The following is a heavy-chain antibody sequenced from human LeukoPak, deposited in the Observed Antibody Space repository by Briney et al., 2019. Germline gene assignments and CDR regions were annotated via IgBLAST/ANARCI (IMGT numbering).Heavy chain of an antibody. V-gene: IGHV3-23*01. CDR3: AKAAGDIVVVPAAMEGDY. CDR2: ISGSGGST. J-gene: IGHJ4*02. CDR1: GFTFSSYA. D-gene: IGHD2-2*01. Sequence: PGASLRLSCAASGFTFSSYAMSWVRQAPGKGLEWVSAISGSGGSTYYADSVKGRFTISRDNSKNTLYLQMNSLRAEDTAVYYCAKAAGDIVVVPAAMEGDYWAQGTLVTVSS.